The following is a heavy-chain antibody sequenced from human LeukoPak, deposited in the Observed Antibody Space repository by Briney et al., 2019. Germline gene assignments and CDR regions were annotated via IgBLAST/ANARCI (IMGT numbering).Heavy chain of an antibody. CDR1: GGSISTYY. J-gene: IGHJ6*02. V-gene: IGHV4-59*08. CDR3: ARHVPYYDSDFPAWGMDV. CDR2: IYDSVNT. D-gene: IGHD3-16*01. Sequence: PSETLSLTCTVSGGSISTYYWSWIRQPPGKGLEWIGYIYDSVNTKYNPSLKSRVTISVDTSKNQLSLKLSSVTAADTAVYYCARHVPYYDSDFPAWGMDVWGQGTTVTVSS.